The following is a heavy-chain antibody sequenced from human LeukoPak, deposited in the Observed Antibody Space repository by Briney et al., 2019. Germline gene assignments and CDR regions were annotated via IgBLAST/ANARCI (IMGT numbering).Heavy chain of an antibody. CDR2: ISGSGGST. D-gene: IGHD3-22*01. CDR1: GFTFSSYA. Sequence: GGSLRLSCAASGFTFSSYAMSWVRQAPGKGLEWVSAISGSGGSTYYADSVKGRFTISRDNSKNTLYLQMNSLRAEDTAVYYCARGDGYYDSSGHWGQGTLVTVSS. J-gene: IGHJ4*02. V-gene: IGHV3-23*01. CDR3: ARGDGYYDSSGH.